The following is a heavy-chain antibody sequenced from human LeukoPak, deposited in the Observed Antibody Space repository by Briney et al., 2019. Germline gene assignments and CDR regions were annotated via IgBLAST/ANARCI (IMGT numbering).Heavy chain of an antibody. D-gene: IGHD6-13*01. J-gene: IGHJ4*02. V-gene: IGHV3-74*01. CDR2: INSDGSST. Sequence: GGSLRLSCAASGFTFSSYWMHWVRQAPGKGLVWVSRINSDGSSTSYADSVKGRFTISRDNAKNTLCLQMNSLRAEDTAVYYCARDGGTAAYDYWGQGTLVTVSS. CDR1: GFTFSSYW. CDR3: ARDGGTAAYDY.